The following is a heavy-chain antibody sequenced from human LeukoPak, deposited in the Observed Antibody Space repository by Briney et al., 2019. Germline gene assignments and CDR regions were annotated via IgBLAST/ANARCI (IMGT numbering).Heavy chain of an antibody. D-gene: IGHD3-22*01. Sequence: GGSLRLSCAASGFTFSSNSMTWVRQAPGKGLEWVSSISSSSSYIYFADSVKGRFTISRDNAKNSLYLQMNSLRAEDTAVYYCARTNYDSSAYSANDYWGQGTLVTVSS. CDR3: ARTNYDSSAYSANDY. J-gene: IGHJ4*02. V-gene: IGHV3-21*01. CDR2: ISSSSSYI. CDR1: GFTFSSNS.